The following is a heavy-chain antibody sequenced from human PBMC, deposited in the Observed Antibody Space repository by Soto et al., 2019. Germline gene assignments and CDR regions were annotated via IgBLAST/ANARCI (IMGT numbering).Heavy chain of an antibody. CDR3: ASDRGATTGTNWLGYYYGMDV. V-gene: IGHV1-3*01. CDR1: GYTFTSYA. CDR2: INAGNGNT. Sequence: ASVKVSCKASGYTFTSYAMHWVRQAPGQRLEWMGWINAGNGNTKYSQKFQGRVTITRDTSASTAYMELSSLRSEDTAVYYCASDRGATTGTNWLGYYYGMDVWGQGNTVTVSS. J-gene: IGHJ6*02. D-gene: IGHD1-26*01.